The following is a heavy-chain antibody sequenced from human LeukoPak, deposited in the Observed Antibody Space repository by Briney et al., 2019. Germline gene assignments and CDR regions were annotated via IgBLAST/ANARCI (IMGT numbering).Heavy chain of an antibody. CDR1: GYTFTGYF. Sequence: ASVKVSCKASGYTFTGYFIHWVRQAPGQGLEWMGWINPNSGGTNYALKFQGRVTMTRDTSISTAYMELSRLRSDDTAVYYCARETYYYDSSGYYHDAFDIWGQGTMVTVSS. D-gene: IGHD3-22*01. V-gene: IGHV1-2*02. CDR2: INPNSGGT. J-gene: IGHJ3*02. CDR3: ARETYYYDSSGYYHDAFDI.